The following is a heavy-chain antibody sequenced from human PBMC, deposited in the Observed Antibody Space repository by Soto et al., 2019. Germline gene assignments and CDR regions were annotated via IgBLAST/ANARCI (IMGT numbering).Heavy chain of an antibody. D-gene: IGHD6-13*01. CDR1: GYTFTSYA. CDR3: ARDLLAAAGHQLPLNWFDP. J-gene: IGHJ5*02. Sequence: ASVKVSCKASGYTFTSYAMHWVRQAPGQRLEWMGWINAGNGNTKYSQKFQGRVTITRDTSASTAYMELSSLRSEDTAVYYCARDLLAAAGHQLPLNWFDPWGQGTLVTVSS. CDR2: INAGNGNT. V-gene: IGHV1-3*01.